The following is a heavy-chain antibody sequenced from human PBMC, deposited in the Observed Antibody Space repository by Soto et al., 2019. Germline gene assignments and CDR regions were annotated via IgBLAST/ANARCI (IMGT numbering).Heavy chain of an antibody. D-gene: IGHD2-2*01. CDR2: INAGNGNT. J-gene: IGHJ4*02. CDR1: GYTFTSYT. Sequence: SVKVSCKASGYTFTSYTLHWVRQAPGQRLEWMGWINAGNGNTKYSQKFQGRVTITRDTSASTAYMELGSLISEDTAVFCCARVKDGSTSSLDYWGPGTLVTVS. V-gene: IGHV1-3*01. CDR3: ARVKDGSTSSLDY.